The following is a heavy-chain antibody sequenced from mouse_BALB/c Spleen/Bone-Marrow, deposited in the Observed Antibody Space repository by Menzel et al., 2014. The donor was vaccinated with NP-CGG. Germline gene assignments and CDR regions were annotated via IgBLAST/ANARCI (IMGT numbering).Heavy chain of an antibody. CDR2: INVNGDTT. V-gene: IGHV5-6-3*01. J-gene: IGHJ3*01. CDR3: ARGYDYSSWFAY. CDR1: GFTFSNYG. Sequence: EVMLVESGGGLVQPGGSLKLSCAASGFTFSNYGMSWVRQTPDKRLEMIATINVNGDTTYHPDSVKGRFTISRVNVKNTLYLQMSSLKSEDTAMYYCARGYDYSSWFAYWGQGTLVTVSA. D-gene: IGHD2-4*01.